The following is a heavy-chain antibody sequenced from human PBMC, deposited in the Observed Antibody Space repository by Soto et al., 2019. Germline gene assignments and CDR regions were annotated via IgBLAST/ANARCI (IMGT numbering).Heavy chain of an antibody. J-gene: IGHJ6*02. CDR3: ARRGDSSSSYYYYGMDV. CDR2: IYPGDSDT. Sequence: GESLKIPCKGSGYSFTSYWIGWVRQMPGKGLEWMGIIYPGDSDTRYSPSFQGQVTISADKSISTAYLQWSSLKASDTAMYYCARRGDSSSSYYYYGMDVWGQGTTVTVSS. CDR1: GYSFTSYW. D-gene: IGHD6-6*01. V-gene: IGHV5-51*01.